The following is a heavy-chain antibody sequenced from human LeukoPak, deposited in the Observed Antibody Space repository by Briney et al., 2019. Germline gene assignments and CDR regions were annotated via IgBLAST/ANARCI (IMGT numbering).Heavy chain of an antibody. CDR1: GYTFISWY. CDR2: INPHSATT. Sequence: APVKVSCKASGYTFISWYIHWVRQAPGQGLQWMGIINPHSATTTYAQSFQGRLTMTRDTSTSTVYMELSRLKSEDTAMYYCARDQSASLNYFDYWGQGTLVTVSS. V-gene: IGHV1-46*01. J-gene: IGHJ4*02. CDR3: ARDQSASLNYFDY.